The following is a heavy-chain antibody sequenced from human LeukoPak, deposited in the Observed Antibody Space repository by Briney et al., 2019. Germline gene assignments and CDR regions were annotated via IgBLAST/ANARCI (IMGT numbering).Heavy chain of an antibody. CDR3: ERDLSSGYEYVY. J-gene: IGHJ4*02. Sequence: GGSLRLSCAASGVTLSSYWKHWVRQAPGRGVEWVSDIGSGSVDKHYADTVRGRFDISRDHAKNSLYLQMNRLRAEDTAVYYCERDLSSGYEYVYWGQGTLVTVSS. V-gene: IGHV3-21*01. D-gene: IGHD3-22*01. CDR1: GVTLSSYW. CDR2: IGSGSVDK.